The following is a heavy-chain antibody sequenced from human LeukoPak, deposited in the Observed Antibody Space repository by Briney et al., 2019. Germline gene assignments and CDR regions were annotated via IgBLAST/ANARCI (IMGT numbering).Heavy chain of an antibody. CDR3: ARRGYGDYVGYYFDY. D-gene: IGHD4-17*01. V-gene: IGHV1-18*01. CDR1: DYTFTSYG. J-gene: IGHJ4*02. Sequence: ASVKVSCKASDYTFTSYGISWVRQAPGQGLEWMGWISAYNGNTNYAQKLQGRVTMTTDTSTSTAYMELRSLRSDDTAVYYCARRGYGDYVGYYFDYWGQGTLVTVSS. CDR2: ISAYNGNT.